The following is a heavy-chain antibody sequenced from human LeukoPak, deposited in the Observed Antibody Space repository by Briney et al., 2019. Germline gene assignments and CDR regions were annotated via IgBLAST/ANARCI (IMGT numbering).Heavy chain of an antibody. CDR2: INPNSGDT. CDR3: ARDDYSNYFDY. CDR1: GYTFTAYY. V-gene: IGHV1-2*06. Sequence: GASVKVSCKASGYTFTAYYIHWVRQAPGQGLEWMGRINPNSGDTNYAQKFQGSVTLTRDTSINTAYMELSSLRSEDTAVYYCARDDYSNYFDYWGQGTLVTVSS. J-gene: IGHJ4*02. D-gene: IGHD4-11*01.